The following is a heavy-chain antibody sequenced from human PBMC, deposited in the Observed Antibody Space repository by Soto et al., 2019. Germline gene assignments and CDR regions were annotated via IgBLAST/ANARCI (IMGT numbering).Heavy chain of an antibody. V-gene: IGHV3-7*01. CDR3: ARKDGNYDFWSGYYTNWPFDY. Sequence: PGGSLRLSCAASGFTFSSYWMSWVRQAPGKGLEWVANIKQDGSEKYYVDSVKGRFTISRDNAKNSLYLQMNSLRAEDAAVYYCARKDGNYDFWSGYYTNWPFDYWGQGTLVTVSS. J-gene: IGHJ4*02. CDR1: GFTFSSYW. CDR2: IKQDGSEK. D-gene: IGHD3-3*01.